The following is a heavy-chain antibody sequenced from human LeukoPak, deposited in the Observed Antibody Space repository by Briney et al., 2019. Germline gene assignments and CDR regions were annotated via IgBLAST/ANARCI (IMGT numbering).Heavy chain of an antibody. J-gene: IGHJ4*02. D-gene: IGHD5-24*01. CDR3: ARGGEDGYNYGPGSVDPKFDY. V-gene: IGHV1-2*02. CDR1: GYTFTGYY. Sequence: GASVKVSCKASGYTFTGYYMHWVRQAPGQGLEWMGWINPNSGGTNYAQKFQGRVTMTRDTSISTAYMELSRLRSDDTAVYYCARGGEDGYNYGPGSVDPKFDYWGQGTLVTVSS. CDR2: INPNSGGT.